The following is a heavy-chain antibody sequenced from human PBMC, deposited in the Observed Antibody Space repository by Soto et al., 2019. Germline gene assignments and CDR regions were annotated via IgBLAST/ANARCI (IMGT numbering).Heavy chain of an antibody. Sequence: SVKVSCKASGGTFSSYAISWVRQAPGQGLEWMGGIIPIFGTANYAQKFRGRVTITADESTSTAYMELSSLRSEDTAVYYCASRALDSSGYYFDYWGQGTLVTVSS. J-gene: IGHJ4*02. V-gene: IGHV1-69*13. CDR2: IIPIFGTA. D-gene: IGHD3-22*01. CDR3: ASRALDSSGYYFDY. CDR1: GGTFSSYA.